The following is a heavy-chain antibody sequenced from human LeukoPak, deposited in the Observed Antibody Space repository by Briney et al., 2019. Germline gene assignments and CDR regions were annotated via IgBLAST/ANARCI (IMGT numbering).Heavy chain of an antibody. CDR1: GYTFTSYG. D-gene: IGHD5-24*01. CDR3: ARDDKRWLQSGGY. Sequence: ASVKVSCKASGYTFTSYGISWVRQAPGQGLEWMGWINPNSGGTNYAQKFQGRVTMTRDTSISTAYMELSRLRSDDTAVYYCARDDKRWLQSGGYWGQGTLVTVSS. V-gene: IGHV1-2*02. CDR2: INPNSGGT. J-gene: IGHJ4*02.